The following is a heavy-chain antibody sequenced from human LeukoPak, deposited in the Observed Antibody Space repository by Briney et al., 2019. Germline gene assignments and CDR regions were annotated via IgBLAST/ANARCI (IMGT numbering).Heavy chain of an antibody. CDR1: GGSISSGSYY. J-gene: IGHJ4*02. Sequence: SQTLSLTCTVSGGSISSGSYYWGWIRQPGGKGLEWIGRMYTSGSTNYNPSLKSRVTISVDTSKNQFSLKLSSVAAADTAVYYCARGDDFWSGYFDYWGQGTLVTVSS. CDR2: MYTSGST. CDR3: ARGDDFWSGYFDY. D-gene: IGHD3-3*01. V-gene: IGHV4-61*02.